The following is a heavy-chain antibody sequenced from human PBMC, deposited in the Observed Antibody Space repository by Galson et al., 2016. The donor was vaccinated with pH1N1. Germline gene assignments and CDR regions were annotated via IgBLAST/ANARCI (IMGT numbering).Heavy chain of an antibody. J-gene: IGHJ6*02. Sequence: SLRLSCAASGFIFGNYAMSWVRQAPGKGLEWVSAIIGTGDSTYYADSVKGRFTISRDNSKNTLYLQMNSLRAEDTAIYYCAKRGQRVYVWGQGTTVTVSS. V-gene: IGHV3-23*01. CDR1: GFIFGNYA. CDR2: IIGTGDST. CDR3: AKRGQRVYV.